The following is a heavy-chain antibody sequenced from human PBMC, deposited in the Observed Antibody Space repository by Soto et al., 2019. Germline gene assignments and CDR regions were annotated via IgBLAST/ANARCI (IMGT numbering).Heavy chain of an antibody. CDR2: IDGSGDNT. Sequence: GGSLRLSCVASGFTFNNYWMSWVRQAPGERLEWVSSIDGSGDNTYYADSVKGRFTISRDNSKTTLYLQMNSLRAEDTAVYYCAKYYYGSGSIRAFDIWGQGTMVTVSS. J-gene: IGHJ3*02. CDR1: GFTFNNYW. D-gene: IGHD3-10*01. CDR3: AKYYYGSGSIRAFDI. V-gene: IGHV3-23*01.